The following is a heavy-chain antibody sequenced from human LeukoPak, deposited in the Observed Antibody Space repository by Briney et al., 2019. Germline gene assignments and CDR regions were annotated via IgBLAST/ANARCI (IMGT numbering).Heavy chain of an antibody. D-gene: IGHD3-22*01. Sequence: ASETLSLTCTVSGYSISSGYYWGWIRQPAGKGLEWIGRIYTSGSTNYNPSLKSRVTMSVDTSKNQFSLKLSSVTAADTAVYYCARDRYYYDSSGYLNWFDPWGQGTLVTVSS. J-gene: IGHJ5*02. CDR1: GYSISSGYY. CDR3: ARDRYYYDSSGYLNWFDP. V-gene: IGHV4-4*07. CDR2: IYTSGST.